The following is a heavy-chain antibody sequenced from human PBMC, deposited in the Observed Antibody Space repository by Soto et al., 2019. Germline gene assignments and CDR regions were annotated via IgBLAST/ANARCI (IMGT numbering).Heavy chain of an antibody. Sequence: QVQLVASGGGLVKPGVSLRLSCAASGFIFSDYYMSWIRQAPGKGLEWVSYISSSGSYTNYADSVKGRFTISRDNAKNSLFLQMNSLRGEDTAVYYCARTYCGGDCYPTPRYYGRDVWGQGSTVTV. CDR2: ISSSGSYT. CDR1: GFIFSDYY. J-gene: IGHJ6*02. V-gene: IGHV3-11*06. CDR3: ARTYCGGDCYPTPRYYGRDV. D-gene: IGHD2-21*02.